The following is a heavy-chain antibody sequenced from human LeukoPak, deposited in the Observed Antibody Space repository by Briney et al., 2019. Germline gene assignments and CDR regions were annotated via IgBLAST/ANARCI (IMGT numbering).Heavy chain of an antibody. V-gene: IGHV3-30-3*01. CDR2: ISYDGSNK. D-gene: IGHD3-22*01. Sequence: GRSLRLSRAASGFTFSSYAMHWVRQAPGKGLEWVAVISYDGSNKYYADSVKGRFTISRDNSKNTLYLQMNSLRAEDTAVYYCARDSSMIVVIINYYFDYWGQGTLVTVSS. CDR1: GFTFSSYA. CDR3: ARDSSMIVVIINYYFDY. J-gene: IGHJ4*02.